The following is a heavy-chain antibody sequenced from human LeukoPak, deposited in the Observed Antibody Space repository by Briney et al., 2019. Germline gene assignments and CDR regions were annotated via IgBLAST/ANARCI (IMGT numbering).Heavy chain of an antibody. CDR3: ARVEYDSSGYLDY. Sequence: LSLTCTVSGGSISSYYWSWIRQPPGKGLEWVSYISSSGSTIYYADSVKGRFTISRDNAKNSLYLQMNSLRAEDTAVYYCARVEYDSSGYLDYWGQGTLVTVSS. D-gene: IGHD3-22*01. CDR2: ISSSGSTI. CDR1: GGSISSYY. J-gene: IGHJ4*02. V-gene: IGHV3-11*01.